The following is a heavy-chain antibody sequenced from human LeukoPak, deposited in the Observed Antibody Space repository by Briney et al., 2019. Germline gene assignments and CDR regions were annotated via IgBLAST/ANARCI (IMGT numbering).Heavy chain of an antibody. D-gene: IGHD1-1*01. Sequence: SDTLSLTCTVSGGSISSYYWSWIRQPPGKGLEWIGYIYYSGNTKYNPSLKSRVTISVDTSKNQFSLKLSSVTAADTAVYYCARRNDPYGMDVWGQGTTVTVSS. V-gene: IGHV4-59*08. CDR3: ARRNDPYGMDV. CDR2: IYYSGNT. J-gene: IGHJ6*02. CDR1: GGSISSYY.